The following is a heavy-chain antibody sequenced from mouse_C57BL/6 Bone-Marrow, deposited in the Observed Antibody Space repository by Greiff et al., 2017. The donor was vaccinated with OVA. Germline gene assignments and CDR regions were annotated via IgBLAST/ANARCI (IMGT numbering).Heavy chain of an antibody. V-gene: IGHV1-55*01. CDR3: ARVSHYYSSYSYYFDY. CDR2: IYPGSGST. D-gene: IGHD2-5*01. J-gene: IGHJ2*01. Sequence: QVQLQQPGAELVKPGASVKMSCKASGYTFTSYWITWVKQRPGQGLEWIGDIYPGSGSTNYNEKFKSKATLTVATSSSTSYMQLSSLTSEDSAVEYCARVSHYYSSYSYYFDYWGQGTTLTVSS. CDR1: GYTFTSYW.